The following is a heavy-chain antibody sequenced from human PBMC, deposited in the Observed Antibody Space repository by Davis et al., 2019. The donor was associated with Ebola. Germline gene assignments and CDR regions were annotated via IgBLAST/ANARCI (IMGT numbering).Heavy chain of an antibody. CDR2: INYSGNT. V-gene: IGHV4-39*01. CDR3: ARHPGMDV. CDR1: GGSITSGSYY. J-gene: IGHJ6*04. Sequence: MPSETLSLTCSVSGGSITSGSYYWGWIRQPPGKGLEWIGSINYSGNTFYNPSLKSRVTISVDTSKNQFSLRLNTVTAADTAVYYCARHPGMDVWGKGNTVTVSS.